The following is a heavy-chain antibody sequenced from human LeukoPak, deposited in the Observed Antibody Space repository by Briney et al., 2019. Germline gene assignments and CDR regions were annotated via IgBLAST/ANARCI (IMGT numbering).Heavy chain of an antibody. CDR3: ARDGYYYDSSGYYSYYFDY. Sequence: GGSLRLSCAASGFTFSSYEMNWVRQAPGKGLEWVSYISSSGSTIYYADSVKGRFTVSRDNAKNSLYLQMNSLRAEDTAVYYCARDGYYYDSSGYYSYYFDYWGQGTLVTVSS. CDR1: GFTFSSYE. J-gene: IGHJ4*02. CDR2: ISSSGSTI. D-gene: IGHD3-22*01. V-gene: IGHV3-48*03.